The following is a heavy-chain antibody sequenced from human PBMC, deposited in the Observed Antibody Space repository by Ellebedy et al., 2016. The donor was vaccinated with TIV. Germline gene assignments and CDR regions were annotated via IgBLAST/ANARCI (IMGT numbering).Heavy chain of an antibody. CDR1: AFTFNDYA. V-gene: IGHV3-30-3*01. CDR3: ARGTRGYAGIFDY. D-gene: IGHD2-15*01. CDR2: VSYDGSKT. J-gene: IGHJ4*02. Sequence: GESLKISXEASAFTFNDYAMHWVRQAPGKGLEWVAFVSYDGSKTYYADSVKGRFTISRDNSKNTLDLQMNSLRAEDTALYYCARGTRGYAGIFDYWGQGTLVTASS.